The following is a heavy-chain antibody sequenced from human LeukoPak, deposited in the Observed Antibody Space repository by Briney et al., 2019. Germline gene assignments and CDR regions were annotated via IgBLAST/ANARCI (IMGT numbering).Heavy chain of an antibody. CDR3: TTGVVVVPALGAFDI. CDR1: GFTFSNAW. CDR2: FKTKTDGGTT. D-gene: IGHD2-2*01. V-gene: IGHV3-15*01. J-gene: IGHJ3*02. Sequence: PGGSLRLSCAASGFTFSNAWMTWFRQAPGKGLDWFARFKTKTDGGTTDYAAPVKGRFTISRDDSKNTLYLQMDSLKTEDTAVYYCTTGVVVVPALGAFDIWGQGTMVTVSS.